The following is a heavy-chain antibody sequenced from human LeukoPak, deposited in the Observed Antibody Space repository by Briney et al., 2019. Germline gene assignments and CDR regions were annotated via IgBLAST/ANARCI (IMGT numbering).Heavy chain of an antibody. D-gene: IGHD2-21*01. CDR3: ARAITGILWWRFDY. CDR1: GGSISSYY. J-gene: IGHJ4*02. CDR2: IYYSGST. Sequence: PSETLSLTCTVSGGSISSYYWSWIRQPPGKGLEWIGYIYYSGSTNYNPSLKSRVTISVDTSKNQFSLKLSSVTAADTAVYYCARAITGILWWRFDYWGQGTLVTVSS. V-gene: IGHV4-59*01.